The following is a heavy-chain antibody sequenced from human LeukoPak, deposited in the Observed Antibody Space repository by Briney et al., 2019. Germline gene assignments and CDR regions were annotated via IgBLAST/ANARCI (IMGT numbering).Heavy chain of an antibody. CDR3: ASTSYYYYGSGSYRYY. D-gene: IGHD3-10*01. Sequence: ASVKVSCKASGYTFTSYDINWVRQATGQGLEWMGWINPNSGNTGYAQKFQGRVTMTRNTSISTAYMELSSLRSEDTAVYYCASTSYYYYGSGSYRYYWGQGTLVTVSS. CDR1: GYTFTSYD. J-gene: IGHJ4*02. CDR2: INPNSGNT. V-gene: IGHV1-8*01.